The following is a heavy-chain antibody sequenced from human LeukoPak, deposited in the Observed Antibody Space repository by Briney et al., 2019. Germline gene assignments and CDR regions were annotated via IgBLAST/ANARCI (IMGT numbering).Heavy chain of an antibody. V-gene: IGHV3-21*01. J-gene: IGHJ4*02. D-gene: IGHD3/OR15-3a*01. CDR2: ISSSSSYI. CDR3: AGDLDFWTGSKGGY. CDR1: GFTFSSYS. Sequence: GGSLRLSCAASGFTFSSYSMNWVRQAPGKGLEWVSSISSSSSYIYYADSVKGRFTISRDNARNTLYLQMNNLRAEDTAVYYCAGDLDFWTGSKGGYWGQGTLVTVSS.